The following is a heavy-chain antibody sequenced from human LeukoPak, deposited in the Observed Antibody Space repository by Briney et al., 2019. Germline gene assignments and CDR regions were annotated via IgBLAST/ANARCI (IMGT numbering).Heavy chain of an antibody. CDR3: EGDPGSGYNYGNWLDP. Sequence: SETLSLTCAVYGGSFSGYYWSWIRQPPGKGLEWIGEINHSGSTNYNPSLKSRVTISVDTSKNQFSLKLNSVTTADTAVYAREGDPGSGYNYGNWLDPWGQGTLVTVSS. J-gene: IGHJ5*02. D-gene: IGHD5-12*01. V-gene: IGHV4-34*03. CDR2: INHSGST. CDR1: GGSFSGYY.